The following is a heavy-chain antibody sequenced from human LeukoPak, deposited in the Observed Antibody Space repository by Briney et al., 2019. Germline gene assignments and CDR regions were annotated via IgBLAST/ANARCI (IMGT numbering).Heavy chain of an antibody. J-gene: IGHJ4*02. Sequence: SETLSLTCTVSGGSISSGGYYWSWIRQHPGKGLEWIGRIYTSGSTNYNPSLKSRVTMSVDTSKNQFSLKLSSVTAADTAVYYCARGGIAARTFDYWGQGTLVTVSS. CDR2: IYTSGST. D-gene: IGHD6-6*01. CDR3: ARGGIAARTFDY. CDR1: GGSISSGGYY. V-gene: IGHV4-61*02.